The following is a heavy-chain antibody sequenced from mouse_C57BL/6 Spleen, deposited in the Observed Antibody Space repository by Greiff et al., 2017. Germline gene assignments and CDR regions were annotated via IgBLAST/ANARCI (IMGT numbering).Heavy chain of an antibody. CDR1: GYTFTSYW. V-gene: IGHV1-55*01. CDR2: IYPGSGST. Sequence: QVQLQQPGAELVKPGASVKMSCKASGYTFTSYWITWVKQRPGQGLEWIGDIYPGSGSTHYNEKFKSKATLTVDTSSSTAYMQLSSLTSEDSAVYSCATNPTVVSWYFDVWGTGTTVTVSS. J-gene: IGHJ1*03. D-gene: IGHD1-1*01. CDR3: ATNPTVVSWYFDV.